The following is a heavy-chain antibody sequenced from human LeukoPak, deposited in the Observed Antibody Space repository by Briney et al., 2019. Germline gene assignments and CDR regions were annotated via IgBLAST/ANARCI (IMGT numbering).Heavy chain of an antibody. J-gene: IGHJ4*02. Sequence: SETLSLICSVSGGSISSLYWSWIRQPPGKGLEWIGYIYYTGSTNYNPSLKSRVTMFVDMSKNQFSLRLSSVTAADTAVYYCARHRAYSSSSPFDYWGQGTLVTVSS. D-gene: IGHD6-6*01. CDR2: IYYTGST. V-gene: IGHV4-59*08. CDR1: GGSISSLY. CDR3: ARHRAYSSSSPFDY.